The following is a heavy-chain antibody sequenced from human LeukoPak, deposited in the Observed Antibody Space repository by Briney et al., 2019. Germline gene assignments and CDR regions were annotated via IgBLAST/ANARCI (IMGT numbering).Heavy chain of an antibody. V-gene: IGHV3-53*01. D-gene: IGHD1-26*01. Sequence: GGSLRLSCAASGFTVSSSYMSWVRQAPGKGLEWVSVIYSGGSTYYADSVKGRFTISRDNSKNTLYLQMDSLRAEDTAVYYCARGIVGATTFYFDYWGQGTLVTVSS. CDR3: ARGIVGATTFYFDY. J-gene: IGHJ4*02. CDR2: IYSGGST. CDR1: GFTVSSSY.